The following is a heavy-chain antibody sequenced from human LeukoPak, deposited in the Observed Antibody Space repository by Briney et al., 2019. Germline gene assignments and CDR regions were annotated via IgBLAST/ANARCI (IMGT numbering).Heavy chain of an antibody. CDR1: GFTFSSYS. D-gene: IGHD4-11*01. V-gene: IGHV3-48*01. CDR3: ARVGPFTGPHDY. Sequence: GGSLRLSCAASGFTFSSYSMNWVRQAPGKGLEWGAYISSSSSTIYYADSVKGRFTISRDNAKNSLYLQMNSLRAEDRAVYYCARVGPFTGPHDYWGQGTLVTVSS. CDR2: ISSSSSTI. J-gene: IGHJ4*02.